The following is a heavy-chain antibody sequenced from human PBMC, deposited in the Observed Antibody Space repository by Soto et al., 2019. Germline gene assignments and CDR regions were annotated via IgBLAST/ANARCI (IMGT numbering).Heavy chain of an antibody. V-gene: IGHV2-26*01. CDR1: GFSLSKPRVG. CDR2: IFSSDEK. J-gene: IGHJ4*02. CDR3: ARIPSYTSGWYFDY. D-gene: IGHD6-19*01. Sequence: SGPTLVNPTGPLTLTCTFSGFSLSKPRVGVSWIRQPPGKALEWLAHIFSSDEKSYSKSLKSRLTISRDTSKSQVVLTMTNLDPVDTATYYCARIPSYTSGWYFDYWGQAALATV.